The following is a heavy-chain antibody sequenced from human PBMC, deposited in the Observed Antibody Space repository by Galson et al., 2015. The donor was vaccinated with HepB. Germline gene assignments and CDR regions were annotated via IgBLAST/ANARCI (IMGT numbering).Heavy chain of an antibody. CDR1: GFTFSIYA. J-gene: IGHJ3*02. Sequence: SLRLSCAASGFTFSIYAMNWVRQAPGKGLEWVSAISSSGSSTHYSDSVKGRFTISRNNSKNTLYLQMNGLRGEDTATYYCVRKWSDAFDIWGPGTVVTVSS. V-gene: IGHV3-23*01. D-gene: IGHD1-26*01. CDR3: VRKWSDAFDI. CDR2: ISSSGSST.